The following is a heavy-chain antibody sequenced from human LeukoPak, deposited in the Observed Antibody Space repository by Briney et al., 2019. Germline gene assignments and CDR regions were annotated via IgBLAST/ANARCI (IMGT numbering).Heavy chain of an antibody. J-gene: IGHJ3*02. D-gene: IGHD3-9*01. Sequence: GGSLRLSCAASGYTFYTYWMHWVRQTPGKGLEWVANIRPDGNEIHYVDSVRGRFTISRDNARNSLYLQMNSLRAEDTAIYYCVREGIVTGFPPDIWGQGTVVTVSS. CDR1: GYTFYTYW. CDR3: VREGIVTGFPPDI. V-gene: IGHV3-7*03. CDR2: IRPDGNEI.